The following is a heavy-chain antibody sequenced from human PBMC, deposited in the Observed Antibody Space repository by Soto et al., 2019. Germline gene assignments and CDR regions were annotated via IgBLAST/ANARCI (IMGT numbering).Heavy chain of an antibody. J-gene: IGHJ4*02. D-gene: IGHD6-13*01. CDR1: GFTFSSYA. V-gene: IGHV3-23*01. CDR3: ERRSSSWYVDY. CDR2: ISGSGDST. Sequence: EVQLLESGGGLVQPGGSLRLSCAASGFTFSSYAMNWVRQAPGKGLEWVSVISGSGDSTYYADSVKGRFTISRDNSKNTLYLQMNSLRAEDTAVYYCERRSSSWYVDYWGQGTLVTVSS.